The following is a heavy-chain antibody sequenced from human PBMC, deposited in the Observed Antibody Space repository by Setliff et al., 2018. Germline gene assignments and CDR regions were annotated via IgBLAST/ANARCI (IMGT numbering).Heavy chain of an antibody. D-gene: IGHD2-8*01. Sequence: TLSLTCTVSGGSIINSYYWSWIRQPPRKALEWLAIIYWDDEKRYSPSLKTRLTITKDTSKNQVVLMMTDMDPVDTATYYCGHSSTLKWWLFDSWGQGTLVTVSS. CDR3: GHSSTLKWWLFDS. CDR1: GGSIINSYY. J-gene: IGHJ4*02. CDR2: IYWDDEK. V-gene: IGHV2-5*08.